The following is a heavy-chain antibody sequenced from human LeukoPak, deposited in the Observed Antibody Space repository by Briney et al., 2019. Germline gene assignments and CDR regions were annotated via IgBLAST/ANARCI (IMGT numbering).Heavy chain of an antibody. CDR3: ARDSSIRYYDFWSGSYDAFDI. CDR2: IKQDGSEK. D-gene: IGHD3-3*01. CDR1: GFTFSSYW. V-gene: IGHV3-7*01. Sequence: SGGSLRLXCAASGFTFSSYWMSWVRQAPGKGLEWVANIKQDGSEKYYVDSVKGRFTISRDTAKNSLYLQMNSLRAEDTAVYYCARDSSIRYYDFWSGSYDAFDIWGQGTMVTVSS. J-gene: IGHJ3*02.